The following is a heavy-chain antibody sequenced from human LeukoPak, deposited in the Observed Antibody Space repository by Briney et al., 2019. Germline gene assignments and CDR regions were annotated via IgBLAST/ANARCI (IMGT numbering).Heavy chain of an antibody. V-gene: IGHV4-31*03. Sequence: PSQTLSLTCTVSGGSISSGGYYWSWIRQHPGKGLEWIGYIYYSGSTYYNPSLKSRVTISVDTSKNQFSLELSSVTAADTAVYYCARVGDSSGWYGDYYFDYWGQGTLVTVSS. J-gene: IGHJ4*02. CDR1: GGSISSGGYY. CDR3: ARVGDSSGWYGDYYFDY. D-gene: IGHD6-19*01. CDR2: IYYSGST.